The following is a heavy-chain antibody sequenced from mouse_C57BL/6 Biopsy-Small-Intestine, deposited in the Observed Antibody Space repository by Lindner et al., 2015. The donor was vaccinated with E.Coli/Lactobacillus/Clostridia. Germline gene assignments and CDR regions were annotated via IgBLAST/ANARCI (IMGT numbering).Heavy chain of an antibody. CDR2: SNPTSGYT. Sequence: VQLQESGTELGENLGPSVKLSCKTSGYTFTSYWMHWVKQRPGQGLEWIGYSNPTSGYTKYNQKFKDKAALTADTSSSTAYMQLSSLTYEDSAVYYCARGDNDYNFDYWGQGTTLTVSS. CDR3: ARGDNDYNFDY. D-gene: IGHD2-4*01. V-gene: IGHV1-7*01. CDR1: GYTFTSYW. J-gene: IGHJ2*01.